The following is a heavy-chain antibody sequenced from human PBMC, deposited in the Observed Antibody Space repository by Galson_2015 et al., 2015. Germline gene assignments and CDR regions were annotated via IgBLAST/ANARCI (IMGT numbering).Heavy chain of an antibody. D-gene: IGHD3-3*01. CDR3: ARAQTDEYYDFWSGSYYFDY. Sequence: SLRLSCAASGFTFSSYWMSWVRQAPGKGLEWVANIKQDGSEKYYVDSVKGRFTISRDNAKNSLYLQMNSLRVEDTAVYYCARAQTDEYYDFWSGSYYFDYWGQGTLVTVSS. V-gene: IGHV3-7*01. CDR2: IKQDGSEK. J-gene: IGHJ4*02. CDR1: GFTFSSYW.